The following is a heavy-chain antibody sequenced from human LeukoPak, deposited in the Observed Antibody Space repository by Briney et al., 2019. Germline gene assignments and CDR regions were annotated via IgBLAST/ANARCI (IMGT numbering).Heavy chain of an antibody. CDR1: GFTFDDYA. Sequence: PGGSLRLSCAASGFTFDDYAMHWVRQVPGKGLEWVSGISWNSASIDYADSVKGRFIISRDNAKNSLYLQMNSLRGEDTAYYYCTRDTAMIRGGPLDYWGQGTLVTVSS. V-gene: IGHV3-9*01. J-gene: IGHJ4*02. D-gene: IGHD3-10*01. CDR3: TRDTAMIRGGPLDY. CDR2: ISWNSASI.